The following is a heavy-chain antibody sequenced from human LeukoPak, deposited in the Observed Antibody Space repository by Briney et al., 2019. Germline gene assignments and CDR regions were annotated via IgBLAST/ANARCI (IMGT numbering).Heavy chain of an antibody. CDR2: IYPGNSDA. Sequence: GESLKISCKGSGYSFINYWIGWVRQMPGKGLEWMGVIYPGNSDARYSPSFQGQVTISADKSISTAYLQWSSLKASDTAMYYCARPRYGDYPEYYFDYWGQGTLVTVSS. CDR1: GYSFINYW. V-gene: IGHV5-51*01. D-gene: IGHD4-17*01. J-gene: IGHJ4*02. CDR3: ARPRYGDYPEYYFDY.